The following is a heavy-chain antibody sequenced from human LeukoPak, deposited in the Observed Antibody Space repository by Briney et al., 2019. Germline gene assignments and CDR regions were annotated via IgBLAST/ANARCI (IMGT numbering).Heavy chain of an antibody. CDR2: ISSSSSYI. V-gene: IGHV3-21*04. CDR3: AKDRGYYVDTGTINF. D-gene: IGHD3-22*01. J-gene: IGHJ4*02. CDR1: GFTFSSYS. Sequence: GGSLRLSCAAPGFTFSSYSMNWVRQAPGKGLEWVSSISSSSSYIYYADSVKGRFTISRDNAKNSLYLQMNSLRAEDTAIYYCAKDRGYYVDTGTINFWGQGTLVTVSS.